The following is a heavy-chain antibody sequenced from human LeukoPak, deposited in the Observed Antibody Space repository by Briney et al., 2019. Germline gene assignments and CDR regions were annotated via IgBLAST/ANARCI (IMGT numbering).Heavy chain of an antibody. Sequence: GASVKVSCKASGYTFNGYHIHWVRQAPGQGLEWMGRINPYSGDTNFAQKFQGRVTMTRDTSITTAYMVLSSLTPDDTAVYFCARDQGSLTRSWYTGYWGQGTQVTVSS. CDR1: GYTFNGYH. CDR3: ARDQGSLTRSWYTGY. CDR2: INPYSGDT. J-gene: IGHJ4*02. V-gene: IGHV1-2*06. D-gene: IGHD6-13*01.